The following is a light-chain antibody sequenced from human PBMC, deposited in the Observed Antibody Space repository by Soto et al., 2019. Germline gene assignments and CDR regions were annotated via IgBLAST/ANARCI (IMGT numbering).Light chain of an antibody. CDR1: ENVRAF. CDR3: HQFTSCPPT. V-gene: IGKV3D-15*01. CDR2: GSS. J-gene: IGKJ1*01. Sequence: EAVLTQSPATLSSYPGETVTLSCRASENVRAFLACSQQKPGQSPRLLLYGSSTRATGCPARFSGSGSGTEFTLTISSLQSEDCAVYYGHQFTSCPPTFGQGTKVEI.